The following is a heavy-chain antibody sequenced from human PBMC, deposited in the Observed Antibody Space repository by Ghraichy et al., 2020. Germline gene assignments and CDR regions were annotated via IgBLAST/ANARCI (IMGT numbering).Heavy chain of an antibody. CDR3: ARLGVVDYYYYGLDV. J-gene: IGHJ6*02. Sequence: SETLSLTCTVSGGSISGYYWSWIRQPAGKGLEWIGRIYTSGNTNYDPSLQSRVTMSVDTSKNQFSLKLSSVTAADPAVYYCARLGVVDYYYYGLDVWGQGTTVTVSS. V-gene: IGHV4-4*07. D-gene: IGHD2-15*01. CDR2: IYTSGNT. CDR1: GGSISGYY.